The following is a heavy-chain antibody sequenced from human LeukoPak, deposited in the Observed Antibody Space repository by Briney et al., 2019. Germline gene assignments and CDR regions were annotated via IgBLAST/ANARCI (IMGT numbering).Heavy chain of an antibody. Sequence: GGSLRLSCAASGFTFSSYGMHWVRQAPGKGLEWVAFIRYDGSNKYYADSVKGRFTISRDNSKNTLYLQMNSLRAEDTAVYYCARVSASSSWHGSYWGQGTLVTVSS. J-gene: IGHJ4*02. CDR1: GFTFSSYG. CDR3: ARVSASSSWHGSY. V-gene: IGHV3-30*02. D-gene: IGHD6-13*01. CDR2: IRYDGSNK.